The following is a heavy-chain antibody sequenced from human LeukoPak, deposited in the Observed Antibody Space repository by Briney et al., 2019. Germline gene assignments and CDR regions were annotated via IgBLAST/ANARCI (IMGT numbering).Heavy chain of an antibody. J-gene: IGHJ4*02. CDR2: IRYDGSNK. V-gene: IGHV3-30*02. D-gene: IGHD6-25*01. CDR1: GFTFSSYG. CDR3: ARDPQRGAPDYFDS. Sequence: GGSLRLSCAASGFTFSSYGMHWVRQAPGKGLEWVEFIRYDGSNKYYADSVKGRFTISRDNSKNTLYLQMNSLRAEDTAVYYCARDPQRGAPDYFDSWGQGTLVTVSS.